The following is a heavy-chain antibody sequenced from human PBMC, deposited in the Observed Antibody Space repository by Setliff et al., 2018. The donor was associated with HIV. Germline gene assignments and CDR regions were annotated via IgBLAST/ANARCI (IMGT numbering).Heavy chain of an antibody. V-gene: IGHV4-39*01. CDR2: MYYSGRT. D-gene: IGHD4-17*01. CDR1: GGSISSNNYY. CDR3: ARHRDYGPHYYSYMDV. J-gene: IGHJ6*03. Sequence: SETLSLTCTVSGGSISSNNYYWGWNRQPPGKGLEWIGTMYYSGRTYYNRSLKSRVTISVDTSKNQFSLKLSSVTAADTAVYYCARHRDYGPHYYSYMDVCGKGTTVTVSS.